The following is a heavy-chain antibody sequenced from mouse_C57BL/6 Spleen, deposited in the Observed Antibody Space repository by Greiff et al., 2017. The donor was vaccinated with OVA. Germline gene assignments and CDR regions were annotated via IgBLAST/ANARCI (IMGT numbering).Heavy chain of an antibody. Sequence: QVQLQQPGAELVMPGASVKLSCKASGYTFTSYWMHWVKQRPGQGLEWIGEIDPSDSYTNYNQKFKGKSTLTVDKSSSTAYMQLSSLTSEYSAVYYCARGLLRRIDYWGQGTTLTVSS. CDR1: GYTFTSYW. V-gene: IGHV1-69*01. J-gene: IGHJ2*01. CDR3: ARGLLRRIDY. D-gene: IGHD1-1*01. CDR2: IDPSDSYT.